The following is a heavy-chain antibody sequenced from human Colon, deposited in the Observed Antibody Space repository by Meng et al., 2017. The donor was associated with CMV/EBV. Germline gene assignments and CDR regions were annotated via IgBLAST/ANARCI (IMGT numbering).Heavy chain of an antibody. D-gene: IGHD3-3*01. CDR3: ARVGVVVPGTTYGMDV. CDR1: GYSFTRFR. J-gene: IGHJ6*02. V-gene: IGHV1-18*01. CDR2: ISPYNGDT. Sequence: ASVKVSCKASGYSFTRFRISWVRQAPGQGLEWMGWISPYNGDTNYAQKFQGRVTMSTDTSTSTTYMDLRSLTSDDTAVYYCARVGVVVPGTTYGMDVWGQGTTVTVSS.